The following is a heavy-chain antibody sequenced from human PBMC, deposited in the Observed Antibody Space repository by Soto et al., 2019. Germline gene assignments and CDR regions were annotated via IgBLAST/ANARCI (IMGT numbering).Heavy chain of an antibody. D-gene: IGHD2-15*01. J-gene: IGHJ4*02. CDR1: GFTFSSYS. CDR2: ISSSSSYI. Sequence: GGSLRLSCAASGFTFSSYSMNWVRQAPGKGLEWVSSISSSSSYIYYADSVKGRFTISRDNAKNSLYLQMNSLRAEDTAVYYCAREGGILYYFDYWGQGTLVTVSS. CDR3: AREGGILYYFDY. V-gene: IGHV3-21*01.